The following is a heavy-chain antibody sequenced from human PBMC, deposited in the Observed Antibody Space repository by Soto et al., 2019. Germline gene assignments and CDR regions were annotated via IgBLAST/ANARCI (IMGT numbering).Heavy chain of an antibody. CDR1: GGSISSGDYY. Sequence: SETLSLTCTVSGGSISSGDYYWSWIRQPPGKGLEWIGYIYYSGSTYYNPSLKSRVTISVDTSKNQFSLKLSSVTAADTAVYYCARGMSYYDSSGYSYWFDPWGQGTLVTVSS. CDR2: IYYSGST. J-gene: IGHJ5*02. CDR3: ARGMSYYDSSGYSYWFDP. V-gene: IGHV4-30-4*01. D-gene: IGHD3-22*01.